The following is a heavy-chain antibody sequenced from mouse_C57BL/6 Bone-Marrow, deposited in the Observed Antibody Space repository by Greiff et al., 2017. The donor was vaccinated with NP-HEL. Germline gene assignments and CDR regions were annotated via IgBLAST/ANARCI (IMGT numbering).Heavy chain of an antibody. V-gene: IGHV5-4*01. CDR2: ISDGGSYT. D-gene: IGHD1-1*01. CDR3: AREGYYGSSYLDYFDY. J-gene: IGHJ2*01. CDR1: GFTFSSYA. Sequence: EVHLVESGGGLVKPGGSLKLSCAASGFTFSSYAMSWVRQTPEKRLEWVATISDGGSYTYYPDNVKGRFTISRDNAKNNLYLQMSHLKSEDTAMYYCAREGYYGSSYLDYFDYWGQGTTLTVSS.